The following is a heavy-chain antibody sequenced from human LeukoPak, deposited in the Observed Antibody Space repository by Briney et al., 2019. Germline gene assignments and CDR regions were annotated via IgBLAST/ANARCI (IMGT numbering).Heavy chain of an antibody. CDR3: VRGRYYFDY. J-gene: IGHJ4*02. D-gene: IGHD4-17*01. V-gene: IGHV3-7*01. CDR1: GFTFSNYW. Sequence: GGSLRLSCAASGFTFSNYWMNWVRQAPGKGLEWVAKINQDGSEKNYVDSVKGRFTISRDNAKNSLYLQMNSLRAEDTAVYYCVRGRYYFDYWGQGTLVTVSS. CDR2: INQDGSEK.